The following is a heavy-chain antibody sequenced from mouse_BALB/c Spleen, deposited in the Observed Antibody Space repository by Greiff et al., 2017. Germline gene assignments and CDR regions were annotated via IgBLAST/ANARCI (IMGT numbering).Heavy chain of an antibody. CDR2: ISYDGSN. CDR3: ARDWDGWFAY. Sequence: EVKLMESGPGLVKPSQSLSLTCSVTGYSITSGYYWNWIRQFPGNKLEWMGYISYDGSNNYNPSLKNRISITRDTSKNQFFLKLNSVTTEDTATYYCARDWDGWFAYWGQGTLVTVSA. CDR1: GYSITSGYY. V-gene: IGHV3-6*02. D-gene: IGHD4-1*01. J-gene: IGHJ3*01.